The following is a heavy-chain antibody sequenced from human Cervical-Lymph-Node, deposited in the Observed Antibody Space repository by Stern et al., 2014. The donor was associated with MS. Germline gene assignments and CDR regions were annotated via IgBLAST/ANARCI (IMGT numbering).Heavy chain of an antibody. Sequence: LQLQESGGGLVQPGGSLRLSCAASGFTFSSYSMNWVRQAPGKGLEWVSYISSSSTIYYADSVKGRFTISRDNAKNSLYLQMNSLRDEDTAVYYCAREDELGGTAWGQGTLVTVSS. V-gene: IGHV3-48*02. D-gene: IGHD1-14*01. CDR2: ISSSSTI. CDR1: GFTFSSYS. J-gene: IGHJ5*02. CDR3: AREDELGGTA.